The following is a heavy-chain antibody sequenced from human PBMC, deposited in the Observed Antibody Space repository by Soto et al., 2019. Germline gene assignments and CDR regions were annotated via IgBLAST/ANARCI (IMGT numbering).Heavy chain of an antibody. CDR2: IWYDGSNK. J-gene: IGHJ4*02. D-gene: IGHD3-16*01. CDR3: ARDAYIDVWGDRPGATYYFDY. Sequence: QVQLVESGGGVVQPGRSLRLSCAASGFTFSSYGMHWVRQAPGKGLEWVAVIWYDGSNKYYADSVKGRFTISRDNSNNTLYLQMNSLRAEDTAVYYCARDAYIDVWGDRPGATYYFDYWGQGTLVTVSS. V-gene: IGHV3-33*01. CDR1: GFTFSSYG.